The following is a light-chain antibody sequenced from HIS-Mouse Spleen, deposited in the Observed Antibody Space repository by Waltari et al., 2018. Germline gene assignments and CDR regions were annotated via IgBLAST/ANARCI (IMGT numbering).Light chain of an antibody. Sequence: QSALTQPRSVSGSPGQSVTISCTGTSSYVGGYNYVPWYQQHPGKAPKLMIYDVSKRPSGVPDRFSGSKSGNTASLTISGLQAEDEADYYCCSYAGSYPVVFGGGTKLTVL. J-gene: IGLJ2*01. CDR2: DVS. V-gene: IGLV2-11*01. CDR1: SSYVGGYNY. CDR3: CSYAGSYPVV.